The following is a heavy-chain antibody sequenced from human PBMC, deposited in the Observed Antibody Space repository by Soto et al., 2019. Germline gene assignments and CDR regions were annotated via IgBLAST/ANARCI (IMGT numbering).Heavy chain of an antibody. CDR1: GFTFSSYA. D-gene: IGHD3-16*02. CDR3: AKDPYYDYIWGSYRSYYFDY. J-gene: IGHJ4*02. CDR2: ISGSGGST. V-gene: IGHV3-23*01. Sequence: PGGSLRLSCAASGFTFSSYAMSWVRQAPEKGLEWVSAISGSGGSTYYADSVKGRFTISRDNSKNTLYLQMNSLRAEDTAVYYCAKDPYYDYIWGSYRSYYFDYWGQGTLVTVSS.